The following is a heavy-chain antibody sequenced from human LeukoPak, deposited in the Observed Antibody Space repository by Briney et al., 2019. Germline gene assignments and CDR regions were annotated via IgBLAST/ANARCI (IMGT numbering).Heavy chain of an antibody. CDR3: ARGVTTVPQYDY. J-gene: IGHJ4*02. V-gene: IGHV6-1*01. CDR2: AYYRSKWYI. D-gene: IGHD4-17*01. Sequence: SQTLSLTCAISGDSVSNNNAAWNWIRQSPSRGLEWLGRAYYRSKWYIDYAVSVKSRMTINPDTSKNQFSLQLNSVTPEDTAVCYCARGVTTVPQYDYWGQGALVTVSS. CDR1: GDSVSNNNAA.